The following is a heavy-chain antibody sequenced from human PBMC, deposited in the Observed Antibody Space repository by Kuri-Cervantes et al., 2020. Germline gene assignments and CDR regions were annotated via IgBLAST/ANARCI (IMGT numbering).Heavy chain of an antibody. CDR1: GFTVSSNY. J-gene: IGHJ5*02. D-gene: IGHD6-13*01. Sequence: GGSLRLSCAASGFTVSSNYMSWVRQAPGKGLEWVSVIYSGGSTYYADSVKGRFTISRNNAKNTLYLQMNSLRAEDTAVYYCARVGQLVMRAWGQGTLVTVSS. V-gene: IGHV3-66*01. CDR3: ARVGQLVMRA. CDR2: IYSGGST.